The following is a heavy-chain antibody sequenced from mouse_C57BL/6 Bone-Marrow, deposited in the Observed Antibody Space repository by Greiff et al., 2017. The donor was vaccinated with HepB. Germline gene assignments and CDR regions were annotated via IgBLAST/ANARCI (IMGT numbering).Heavy chain of an antibody. J-gene: IGHJ2*01. CDR2: INPNNGGT. D-gene: IGHD2-1*01. V-gene: IGHV1-26*01. CDR1: GYTFTDYY. CDR3: ARRNFHFDY. Sequence: EVQLQQSGPELVKPGASVKISCKASGYTFTDYYMNWVKQSHGKSLEWIGDINPNNGGTSYNQKFKGKATVTVDKSSSTAYMELRSLTSEDSAVYYCARRNFHFDYWGQGTTLTVSS.